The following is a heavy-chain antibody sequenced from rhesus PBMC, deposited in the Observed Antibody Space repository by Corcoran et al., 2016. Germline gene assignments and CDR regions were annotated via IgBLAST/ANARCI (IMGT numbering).Heavy chain of an antibody. D-gene: IGHD2-39*02. CDR1: AFPISTSGMG. V-gene: IGHV2-174*01. CDR3: ARTHIVVVVSATGHFDY. Sequence: QVTLKASGPALVKPTQTLTLTCTFSAFPISTSGMGAGWFSQPTGKALEWPALIYWDDDKYYSTSLKSRLTISKDTSKNQVVLTMTNMDPVDTATYYCARTHIVVVVSATGHFDYWGQGVLVTVSS. J-gene: IGHJ4*01. CDR2: IYWDDDK.